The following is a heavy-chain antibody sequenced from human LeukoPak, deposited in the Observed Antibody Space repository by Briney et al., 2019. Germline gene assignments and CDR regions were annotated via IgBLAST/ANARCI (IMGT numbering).Heavy chain of an antibody. CDR1: GFTFNNYA. CDR3: AKEQDNLLLLSHFDS. J-gene: IGHJ4*02. V-gene: IGHV3-23*01. Sequence: WGSLRLSCAASGFTFNNYAMNWVRQAPGKGLQGVSAVSGDGHRTFYADSVNGRFTIFRDNSMNTLSLQMNSLKVEDTAVYYCAKEQDNLLLLSHFDSWGQGILVTVSA. D-gene: IGHD1-14*01. CDR2: VSGDGHRT.